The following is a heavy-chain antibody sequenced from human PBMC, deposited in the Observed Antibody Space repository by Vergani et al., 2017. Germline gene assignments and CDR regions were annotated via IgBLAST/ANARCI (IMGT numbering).Heavy chain of an antibody. D-gene: IGHD2-15*01. J-gene: IGHJ4*02. CDR3: ASKRGACRAAYCHSYDF. CDR1: GDSVISTDYH. CDR2: MDYSGST. V-gene: IGHV4-39*01. Sequence: QVQLQESGPGLVKPSETLSLTCTVSGDSVISTDYHWGWIRQPPGKGLEWIGIMDYSGSTSYNPSLECRISISFETPKDQFSLRLTSVTAADTAVYYCASKRGACRAAYCHSYDFWGPGTLVGVSS.